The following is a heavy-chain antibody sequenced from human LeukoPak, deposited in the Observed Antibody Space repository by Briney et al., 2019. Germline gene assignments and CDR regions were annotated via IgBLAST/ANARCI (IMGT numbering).Heavy chain of an antibody. CDR3: ATHPYSSSSIDY. Sequence: SETLSLTCAVSGYSISSGYYWGWIRQPPRKGLEWIGSIYHNGNTYYNPSLKSRVTISVDTSKTQFSLKLSSVTAADTAVYYCATHPYSSSSIDYWGQGTLVTVSS. CDR2: IYHNGNT. J-gene: IGHJ4*02. CDR1: GYSISSGYY. V-gene: IGHV4-38-2*01. D-gene: IGHD6-6*01.